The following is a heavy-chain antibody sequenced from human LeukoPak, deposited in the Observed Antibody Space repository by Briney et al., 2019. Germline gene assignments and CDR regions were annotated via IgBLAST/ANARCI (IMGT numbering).Heavy chain of an antibody. CDR2: IKQDGNEK. D-gene: IGHD6-6*01. Sequence: GGSLRLSCAASGFTFSSYWMSWVRQAPGKGLEWVANIKQDGNEKYYVDSVKGRFAISRDNAKNSLYLQMNSLRAEDTAVYYCARDRGVIAARLYYYYYYMDVWGKGTTVTVSS. CDR3: ARDRGVIAARLYYYYYYMDV. V-gene: IGHV3-7*01. CDR1: GFTFSSYW. J-gene: IGHJ6*03.